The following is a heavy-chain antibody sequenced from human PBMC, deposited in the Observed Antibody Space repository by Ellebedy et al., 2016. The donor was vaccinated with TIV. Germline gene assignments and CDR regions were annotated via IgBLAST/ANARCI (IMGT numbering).Heavy chain of an antibody. CDR2: IKSKNDGGTT. V-gene: IGHV3-15*07. Sequence: GGSLRLSCAASGFTFSSAWMNWVRQAPGKGLEWVGRIKSKNDGGTTDYAAPVKGRFTISRDDSKNTLYLQMNSLKTEDTAVYYCTTSSGWYKVFDYWGQGTLVTVSS. CDR1: GFTFSSAW. D-gene: IGHD6-19*01. CDR3: TTSSGWYKVFDY. J-gene: IGHJ4*02.